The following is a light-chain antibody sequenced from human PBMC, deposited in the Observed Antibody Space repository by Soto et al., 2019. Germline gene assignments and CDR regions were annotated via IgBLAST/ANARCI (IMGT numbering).Light chain of an antibody. J-gene: IGLJ1*01. V-gene: IGLV1-40*01. CDR2: GNS. Sequence: QPVLTQPPSVSGAPGQRVTISCSGSSSNIGAGFDVHWYQQLPGTAHKLLNYGNSHRPSGVPDLFSGSKSGTSASLAITGLQAEDADDYYCQSYDSILSGSVFGTGTKVTVL. CDR1: SSNIGAGFD. CDR3: QSYDSILSGSV.